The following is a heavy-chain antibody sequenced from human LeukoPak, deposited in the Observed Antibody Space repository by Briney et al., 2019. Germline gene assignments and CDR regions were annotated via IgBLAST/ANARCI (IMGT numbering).Heavy chain of an antibody. CDR1: GFTFSDYY. V-gene: IGHV3-11*01. CDR2: ISSLSPPAI. CDR3: AGHARGSYLVH. J-gene: IGHJ4*02. Sequence: GGSLRLSCAGSGFTFSDYYMSWIRQAPGKGLEWVSLISSLSPPAISYGDSVKGRFTTSRDDVKNSLFLQMSSLRVEDTAMYYCAGHARGSYLVHWGQGILVTVSA.